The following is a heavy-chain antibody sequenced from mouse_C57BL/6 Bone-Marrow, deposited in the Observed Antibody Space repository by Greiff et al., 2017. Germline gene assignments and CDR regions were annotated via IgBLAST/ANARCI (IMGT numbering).Heavy chain of an antibody. D-gene: IGHD1-1*01. CDR1: GYTFTDYN. CDR2: INPNNGGT. CDR3: ARRVRYYYGSSCCFDY. Sequence: EVQLQQSGPELVKPGASVKIPCKASGYTFTDYNMDWVKQSHGKSLEWIGDINPNNGGTIYNQKFKGKATLTVDKSSSTAYMELRSLTSEDTAVYYCARRVRYYYGSSCCFDYWGQGTTLTVSS. V-gene: IGHV1-18*01. J-gene: IGHJ2*01.